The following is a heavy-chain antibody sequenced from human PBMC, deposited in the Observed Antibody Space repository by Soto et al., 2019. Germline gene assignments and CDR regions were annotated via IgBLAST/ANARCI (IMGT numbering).Heavy chain of an antibody. CDR1: GFMFSRYT. Sequence: PGESLSLSYTASGFMFSRYTMNWIRQPPGKGLEWVSSVSFRGDIYYADSLEGRFTISRDDAKNSLYLQMNSLRAEDTAVYYCARGCSSASCYYYWGQGT. J-gene: IGHJ4*02. CDR3: ARGCSSASCYYY. CDR2: VSFRGDI. V-gene: IGHV3-21*01. D-gene: IGHD2-2*01.